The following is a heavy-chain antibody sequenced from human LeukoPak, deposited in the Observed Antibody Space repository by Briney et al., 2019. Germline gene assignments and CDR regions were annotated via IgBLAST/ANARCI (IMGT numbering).Heavy chain of an antibody. D-gene: IGHD6-13*01. Sequence: GGSLRLSCAASGFTFSSYWMSWVRQAPGKGLEWVANIKQDGSEKYYVDSVKGRFTISRDNAKNSLYLQMNSLRAEDTAVYYCARAGVYSSSPLGYWGQGTLVTVSS. V-gene: IGHV3-7*01. J-gene: IGHJ4*02. CDR1: GFTFSSYW. CDR2: IKQDGSEK. CDR3: ARAGVYSSSPLGY.